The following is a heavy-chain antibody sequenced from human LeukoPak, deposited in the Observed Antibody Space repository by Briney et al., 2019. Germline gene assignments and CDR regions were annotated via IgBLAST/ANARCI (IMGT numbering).Heavy chain of an antibody. D-gene: IGHD4-11*01. CDR2: IYYSGST. Sequence: SETLSLTCTVSGGSISSSSYYWGWIRQPPAKGLEWIGSIYYSGSTYYNPSPKSRVTMSVDTSKTQFSLKLSSVTAADTAVYYCARQSYGNDHGNINWFDPWGQGILVTVSS. J-gene: IGHJ5*02. V-gene: IGHV4-39*01. CDR1: GGSISSSSYY. CDR3: ARQSYGNDHGNINWFDP.